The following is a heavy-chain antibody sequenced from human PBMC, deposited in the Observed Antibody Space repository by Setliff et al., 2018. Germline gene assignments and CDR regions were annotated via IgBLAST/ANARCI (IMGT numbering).Heavy chain of an antibody. J-gene: IGHJ6*02. V-gene: IGHV4-38-2*02. Sequence: SETLSLTCVVSGYSISSGYCWGWIRQPPGKGLEWIGSIYYSGSTYYNPSLKSRVTISVDTSKNQFSLKLSSVTAADTAVYYCARDEGSSYFYGMDVWGQGTTVTVSS. D-gene: IGHD6-13*01. CDR2: IYYSGST. CDR3: ARDEGSSYFYGMDV. CDR1: GYSISSGYC.